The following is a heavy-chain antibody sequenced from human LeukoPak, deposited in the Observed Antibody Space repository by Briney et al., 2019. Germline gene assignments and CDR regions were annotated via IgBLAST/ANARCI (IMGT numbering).Heavy chain of an antibody. CDR3: ARGRLGGSGSYYNVLDY. Sequence: SETLSLTCTVSLGSFGSSYSNWIPQPPRKGLGWIGYISHSGSTNYNPSLKGRVTISVDTSRNQFSPKLSSVTAADTAVYYCARGRLGGSGSYYNVLDYWGQGTLVTVSS. D-gene: IGHD3-10*01. V-gene: IGHV4-59*01. J-gene: IGHJ4*02. CDR1: LGSFGSSY. CDR2: ISHSGST.